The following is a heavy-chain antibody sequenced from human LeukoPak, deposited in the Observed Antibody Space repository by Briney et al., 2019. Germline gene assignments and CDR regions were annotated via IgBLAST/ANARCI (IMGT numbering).Heavy chain of an antibody. CDR2: IYYSGST. Sequence: SETLSLTCTVSGGSISSSSYYWGWIRQPPGKGLEWIGSIYYSGSTYYNPSLKSRVTISVDTSKNQFSLKLSSVTAADTAVYYRARHFALWSPIDAFDIWGQGTMVTVSS. D-gene: IGHD3-10*01. CDR1: GGSISSSSYY. J-gene: IGHJ3*02. CDR3: ARHFALWSPIDAFDI. V-gene: IGHV4-39*01.